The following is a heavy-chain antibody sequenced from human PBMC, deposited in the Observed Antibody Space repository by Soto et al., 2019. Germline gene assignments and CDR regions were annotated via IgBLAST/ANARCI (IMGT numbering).Heavy chain of an antibody. V-gene: IGHV4-59*12. CDR2: IYYSGST. J-gene: IGHJ6*03. CDR1: GGSISSYY. Sequence: SETLSLTCTVSGGSISSYYWSWIRQPPGKGLEWIGYIYYSGSTNYNPSLKSRVTISVDTSKNQFSLKLSSVTAADTAVYYCARDSPYCSSTSCYENYYYYYYYMDVWGKGTTVTVSS. CDR3: ARDSPYCSSTSCYENYYYYYYYMDV. D-gene: IGHD2-2*01.